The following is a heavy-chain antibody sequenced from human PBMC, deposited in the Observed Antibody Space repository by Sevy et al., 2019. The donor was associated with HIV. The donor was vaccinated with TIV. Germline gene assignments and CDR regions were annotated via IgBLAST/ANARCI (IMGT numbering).Heavy chain of an antibody. D-gene: IGHD3-22*01. V-gene: IGHV4-61*02. CDR3: ARDRAHKWLLRYTDAFDI. CDR2: IYTSGST. J-gene: IGHJ3*02. Sequence: SETLSLTCTVSGGSISSGSYYWSWIRQPAGKGLEWIGRIYTSGSTNYNPSLKSRVTISVDTSKNQFSPRRSSVTAADTAVNYCARDRAHKWLLRYTDAFDIWGQGTMVTVSS. CDR1: GGSISSGSYY.